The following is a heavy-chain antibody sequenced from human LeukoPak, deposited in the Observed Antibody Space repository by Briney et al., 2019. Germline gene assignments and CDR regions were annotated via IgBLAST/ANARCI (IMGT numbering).Heavy chain of an antibody. V-gene: IGHV4-4*07. Sequence: PSETLSLTYTVSGGSISNYFWSWIRQPAGKGLEWIGRIHDNGDSNHNPSLKSRVTMSLDTSMNQVSLKLASVTAADTSVYYCARAPSGCGGTCPSDHWGPGTQVTVSS. CDR2: IHDNGDS. CDR3: ARAPSGCGGTCPSDH. D-gene: IGHD2-15*01. J-gene: IGHJ4*02. CDR1: GGSISNYF.